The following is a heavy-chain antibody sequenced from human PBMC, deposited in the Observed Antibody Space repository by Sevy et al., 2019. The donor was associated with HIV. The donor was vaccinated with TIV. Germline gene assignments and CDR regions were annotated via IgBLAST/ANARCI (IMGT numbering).Heavy chain of an antibody. Sequence: ASVKVSCKASVGTFSSYAISWVRQAPGQGLEWMGGIIPIFGTANYAQKFQGRVTITADESKSTAYMELSSLRSEDTAVYYCARAAYLRRVFDYWGQGTLVTVSS. CDR1: VGTFSSYA. CDR2: IIPIFGTA. D-gene: IGHD1-26*01. CDR3: ARAAYLRRVFDY. V-gene: IGHV1-69*13. J-gene: IGHJ4*02.